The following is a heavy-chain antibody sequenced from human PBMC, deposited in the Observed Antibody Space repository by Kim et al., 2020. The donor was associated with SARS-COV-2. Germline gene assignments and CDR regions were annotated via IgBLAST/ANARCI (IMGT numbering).Heavy chain of an antibody. CDR2: IWYDGSNK. D-gene: IGHD6-19*01. V-gene: IGHV3-33*01. CDR1: GFTFSSYG. J-gene: IGHJ4*02. CDR3: ARSPAVAGYGTLGD. Sequence: GGSLRLSCAASGFTFSSYGMHWVRQAPGKGLEWVAVIWYDGSNKYYADSVKGRFTISRDNSKNTLYLQMNSLRAEDTAVYYCARSPAVAGYGTLGDWGQGTLVTVSS.